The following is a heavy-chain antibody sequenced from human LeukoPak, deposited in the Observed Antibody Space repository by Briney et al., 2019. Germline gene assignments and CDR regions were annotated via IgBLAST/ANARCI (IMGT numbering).Heavy chain of an antibody. CDR1: GFTFSSFE. D-gene: IGHD2-8*02. Sequence: GGSLRLSCAASGFTFSSFEMNWVRQAPGKGLEWVSYISSSGSTIYFADSVKGRFTISRDNAKNSLYLQMNSLRAEDTAVYYCARAGGITDAFDIWGQGTMVTVSS. CDR2: ISSSGSTI. CDR3: ARAGGITDAFDI. V-gene: IGHV3-48*03. J-gene: IGHJ3*02.